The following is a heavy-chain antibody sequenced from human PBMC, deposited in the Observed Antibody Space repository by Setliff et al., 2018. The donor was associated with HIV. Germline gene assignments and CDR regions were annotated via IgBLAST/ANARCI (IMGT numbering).Heavy chain of an antibody. D-gene: IGHD3-22*01. CDR3: ARDTYDSRGYFFGY. CDR2: VNYKGSS. CDR1: GGSFSGYY. Sequence: PSETLSLTCAVYGGSFSGYYWTWIRQSPGKGLDWIGEVNYKGSSIYNPSLRSRTTISVDTSKNQFSLHLTSVTAADTAVYYCARDTYDSRGYFFGYWGQGTLVTVSS. J-gene: IGHJ4*02. V-gene: IGHV4-34*10.